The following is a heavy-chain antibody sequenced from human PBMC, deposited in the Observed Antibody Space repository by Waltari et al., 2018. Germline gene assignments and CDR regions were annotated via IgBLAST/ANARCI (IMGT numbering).Heavy chain of an antibody. CDR2: IKQDGSEK. CDR1: GFTFSSYW. CDR3: ARDGVAVAGSSVY. D-gene: IGHD6-19*01. Sequence: EVQLVESGGGLVQPGGSLRLSCAASGFTFSSYWMSWVRQAPGKGLEWVANIKQDGSEKYYVDSVKVRFTISRDNAKNSLYLQMNSLRAEDTAVYYCARDGVAVAGSSVYWGQGTLVTVSS. V-gene: IGHV3-7*01. J-gene: IGHJ4*02.